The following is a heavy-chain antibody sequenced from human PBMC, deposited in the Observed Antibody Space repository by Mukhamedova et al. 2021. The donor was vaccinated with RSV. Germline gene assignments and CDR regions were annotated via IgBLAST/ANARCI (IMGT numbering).Heavy chain of an antibody. CDR1: TFSSYG. CDR3: SKGGVSSSNYYYYMDV. V-gene: IGHV3-30*02. CDR2: IRYDGSNK. Sequence: TFSSYGMHWVRQAPGKGLEWVAFIRYDGSNKYYADSVKGRFTISSDNSKNTLYLQMNSLRAEDTAVYYFSKGGVSSSNYYYYMDV. J-gene: IGHJ6*03. D-gene: IGHD6-6*01.